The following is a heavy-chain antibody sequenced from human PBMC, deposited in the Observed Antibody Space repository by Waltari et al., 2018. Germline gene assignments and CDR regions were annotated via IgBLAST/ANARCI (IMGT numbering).Heavy chain of an antibody. Sequence: QVQLVESGGGVVQPGGSLRLSCAASGFTFSSYGMHWVRQAPGKGLAWVAFIRYDGSNKYYADSVKGRFTISRDNSKNTLYLLMNSLRAEDTAVYYCAKDPQGAARPRGYYYYYYMDVWGKGTTVTISS. CDR2: IRYDGSNK. CDR1: GFTFSSYG. J-gene: IGHJ6*03. D-gene: IGHD6-6*01. V-gene: IGHV3-30*02. CDR3: AKDPQGAARPRGYYYYYYMDV.